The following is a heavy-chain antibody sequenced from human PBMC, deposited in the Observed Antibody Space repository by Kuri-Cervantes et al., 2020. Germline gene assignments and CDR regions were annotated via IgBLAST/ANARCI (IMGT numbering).Heavy chain of an antibody. V-gene: IGHV3-30*03. D-gene: IGHD5-12*01. CDR3: ARSIVATTCGFDY. CDR1: GFTFSGYG. J-gene: IGHJ4*02. Sequence: GESLKISCAASGFTFSGYGMHWVRQAPGKGLEWVAGISHDGTYKYYGDSVKGRFTISRDNSKNTLNLQVNSLRAEDTAVYYCARSIVATTCGFDYWGQGTLVTVSS. CDR2: ISHDGTYK.